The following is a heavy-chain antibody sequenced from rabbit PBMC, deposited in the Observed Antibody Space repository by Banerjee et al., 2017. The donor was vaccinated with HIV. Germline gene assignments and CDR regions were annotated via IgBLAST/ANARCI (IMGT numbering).Heavy chain of an antibody. Sequence: QEQLVESGGGLVQPEGSLTLTCTTSGFTFTSYWMCWVRQAPGKGLEWIACISTSSGITYYANWAKGRFTISKTSSTTVTLQMTSLTAADTATYFCARGGWGGNGYGDTFDPWGPGTLVTVS. D-gene: IGHD6-1*01. CDR3: ARGGWGGNGYGDTFDP. J-gene: IGHJ2*01. V-gene: IGHV1S45*01. CDR2: ISTSSGIT. CDR1: GFTFTSYW.